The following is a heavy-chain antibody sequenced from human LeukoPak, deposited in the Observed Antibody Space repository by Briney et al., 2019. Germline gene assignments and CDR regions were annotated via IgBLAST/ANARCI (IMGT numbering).Heavy chain of an antibody. V-gene: IGHV3-30*04. D-gene: IGHD6-19*01. Sequence: GGSLRLSCAASGFTFSSYAMHWVRQAPGKGLEWVAVISYDGSNKYYADSVKGRFTISRDNSKNTLYLQMNSLRAEDTAVYYCAKDQEIAVAGTGFDYWGQGTLVTVSS. J-gene: IGHJ4*02. CDR2: ISYDGSNK. CDR3: AKDQEIAVAGTGFDY. CDR1: GFTFSSYA.